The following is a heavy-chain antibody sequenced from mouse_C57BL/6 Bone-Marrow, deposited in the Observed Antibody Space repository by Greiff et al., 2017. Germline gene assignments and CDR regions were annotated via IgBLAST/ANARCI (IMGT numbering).Heavy chain of an antibody. CDR2: ISSGGDYF. Sequence: EVKLVESGEGLVKPGGSLKLSCAASGFTFSSYAMSWVRQTPEKRLEWVAYISSGGDYFYYADTVKGRFPISRDNARNTLYLQMSSLKSEDTAMYYCTRVRIYYYGSSYAYYAMDYWGQGTSVTVSS. CDR3: TRVRIYYYGSSYAYYAMDY. J-gene: IGHJ4*01. V-gene: IGHV5-9-1*02. D-gene: IGHD1-1*01. CDR1: GFTFSSYA.